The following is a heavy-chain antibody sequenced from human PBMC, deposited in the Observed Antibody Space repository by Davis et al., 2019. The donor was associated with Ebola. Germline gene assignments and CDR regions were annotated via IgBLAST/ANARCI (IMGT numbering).Heavy chain of an antibody. J-gene: IGHJ4*02. D-gene: IGHD6-19*01. CDR3: ARGHSSGWYYDY. CDR1: GGSISSSSYY. CDR2: IYYSGST. Sequence: SETLSLTCTVSGGSISSSSYYWGWIRQPPGKGLEWIGSIYYSGSTYYNPSLKSRFTISVDKSKNQFSLKLSSVTAADTAVYYCARGHSSGWYYDYWGQGTLVTVSS. V-gene: IGHV4-39*07.